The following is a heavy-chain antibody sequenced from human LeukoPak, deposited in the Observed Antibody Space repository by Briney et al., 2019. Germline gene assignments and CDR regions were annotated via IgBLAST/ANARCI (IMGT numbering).Heavy chain of an antibody. CDR2: TYYRSKWYN. J-gene: IGHJ3*02. V-gene: IGHV6-1*01. CDR1: GDSVSSNSAA. CDR3: ARDGGTIAVAGDLAFDI. Sequence: SQTLSLTCAISGDSVSSNSAAWNWIRQSPSRGLEWLGRTYYRSKWYNDYAVSVKSRITINPDTSKSQFSLQLNSVTPEDTAVYYCARDGGTIAVAGDLAFDIWGQGTMVTVSS. D-gene: IGHD6-19*01.